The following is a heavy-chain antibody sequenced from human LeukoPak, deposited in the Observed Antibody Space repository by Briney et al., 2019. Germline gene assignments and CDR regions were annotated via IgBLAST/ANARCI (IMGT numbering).Heavy chain of an antibody. CDR2: IYHSGST. Sequence: SETLSLTCAVSGGSISSGNWWSWVRQPPGKGLEWVGEIYHSGSTNYNPSLKSRVTISVDKSKNQSSLKLTSVTAADTAVYYCARIGNYYFDSWGQGTLVTVSS. J-gene: IGHJ4*02. D-gene: IGHD1-1*01. CDR1: GGSISSGNW. CDR3: ARIGNYYFDS. V-gene: IGHV4-4*02.